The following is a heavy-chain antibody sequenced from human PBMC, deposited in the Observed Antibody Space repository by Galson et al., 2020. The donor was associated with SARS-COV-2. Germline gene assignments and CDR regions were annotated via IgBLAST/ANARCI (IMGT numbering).Heavy chain of an antibody. D-gene: IGHD4-17*01. CDR2: IYYTGNT. CDR1: GGSISSITDY. Sequence: SETLSLTCTVSGGSISSITDYWGWVRQPPGKGLEWIGSIYYTGNTYYNPSLKSRLTLSIDTSKNQFSLKLTSVTAADTAIYYCAGDRCVNWYYRWGQGTLVTVSS. V-gene: IGHV4-39*07. J-gene: IGHJ5*02. CDR3: AGDRCVNWYYR.